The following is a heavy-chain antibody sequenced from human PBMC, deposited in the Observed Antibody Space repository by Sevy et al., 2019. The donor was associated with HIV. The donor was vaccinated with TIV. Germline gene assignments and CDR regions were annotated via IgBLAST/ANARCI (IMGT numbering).Heavy chain of an antibody. V-gene: IGHV1-24*01. D-gene: IGHD3-22*01. CDR3: ATGREYYDENSGYFDY. CDR2: FDPEDGEI. J-gene: IGHJ4*02. Sequence: ASVKVSCKISGYRLSELSMHWVRQAPGKGLEWMGRFDPEDGEIIYAQKFQGRVTVTEDKSTDTAYMGLSRLRSEDTAVYYCATGREYYDENSGYFDYWGPGTLVTVSS. CDR1: GYRLSELS.